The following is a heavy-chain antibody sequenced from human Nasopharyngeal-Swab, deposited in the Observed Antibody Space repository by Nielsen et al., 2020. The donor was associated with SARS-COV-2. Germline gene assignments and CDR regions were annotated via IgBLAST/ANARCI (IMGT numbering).Heavy chain of an antibody. CDR3: AKDQWGGAKDYYYYGMDV. V-gene: IGHV3-30*18. CDR1: GFTFSSYG. CDR2: ISYDGSNK. J-gene: IGHJ6*02. D-gene: IGHD1-26*01. Sequence: GESLKISCAASGFTFSSYGMHWVRQAPGKGLEWVAVISYDGSNKYYADSVKGRFTISRDNSENTLYLQMNSLRAEDTAVYYCAKDQWGGAKDYYYYGMDVWGQGTTVTVSS.